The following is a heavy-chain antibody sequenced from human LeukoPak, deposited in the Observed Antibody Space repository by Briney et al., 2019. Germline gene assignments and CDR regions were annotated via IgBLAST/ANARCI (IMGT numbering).Heavy chain of an antibody. V-gene: IGHV3-15*01. CDR3: TTVFGDGSSWPYYYYSMDV. D-gene: IGHD6-13*01. Sequence: KPGGSLRLSCAASGFTFSNAWMSWVRQAPGKGLEWVGRIKSKTDGGTTDYAAPVKGRLTISRDDSKNTLYLQMNSLKTEDTAVYYCTTVFGDGSSWPYYYYSMDVWGKGTTVTVSS. J-gene: IGHJ6*03. CDR2: IKSKTDGGTT. CDR1: GFTFSNAW.